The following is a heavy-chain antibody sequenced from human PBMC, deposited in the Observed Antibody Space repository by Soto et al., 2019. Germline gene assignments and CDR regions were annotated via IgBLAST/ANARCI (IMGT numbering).Heavy chain of an antibody. V-gene: IGHV4-34*01. D-gene: IGHD2-2*01. CDR1: GGSFSGYY. Sequence: SETLSLTCAVYGGSFSGYYWSWILQPPGKGLEWIGEINHSGSTNYNPSLKSRVTISVDTSKNQFSLKLSSVTAADTAVYYCARGPRYCSSTSCYRHPDYYYYYMDVWGKGTTVTVSS. CDR2: INHSGST. J-gene: IGHJ6*03. CDR3: ARGPRYCSSTSCYRHPDYYYYYMDV.